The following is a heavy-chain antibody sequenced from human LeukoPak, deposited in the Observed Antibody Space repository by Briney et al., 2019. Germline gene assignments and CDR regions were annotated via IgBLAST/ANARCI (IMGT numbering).Heavy chain of an antibody. V-gene: IGHV3-30*18. J-gene: IGHJ4*02. D-gene: IGHD1-1*01. CDR2: ISYDGSNK. CDR1: GFTFSSYS. Sequence: GGSLRLSCAASGFTFSSYSMNWVRQAPGKGLEWVAVISYDGSNKYYADSVKGRFTISRDNSKNTLYLQMNSLRAEDTAVYYCAKDLGRTTDYWGQGTLVTVSS. CDR3: AKDLGRTTDY.